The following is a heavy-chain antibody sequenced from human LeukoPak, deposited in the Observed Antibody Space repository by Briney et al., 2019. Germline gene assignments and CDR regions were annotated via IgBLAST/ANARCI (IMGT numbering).Heavy chain of an antibody. V-gene: IGHV1-18*01. Sequence: GASVKVSCKASGYTFTSYGISWVRQAPGQGLEWMGWISAYNGNTNYAQKLQGRVTMTTDTSTSTAYMELRSLRSDDTAVYYCARVNRGRVAAASFWWSYFDYWGQGTLVTVSS. CDR2: ISAYNGNT. CDR3: ARVNRGRVAAASFWWSYFDY. CDR1: GYTFTSYG. J-gene: IGHJ4*02. D-gene: IGHD2-15*01.